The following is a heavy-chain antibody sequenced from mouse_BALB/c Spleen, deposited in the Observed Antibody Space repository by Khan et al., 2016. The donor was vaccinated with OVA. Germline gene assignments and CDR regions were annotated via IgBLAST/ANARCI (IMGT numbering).Heavy chain of an antibody. J-gene: IGHJ4*01. CDR2: INTHSGVP. CDR3: ARGGAAYYRNDGGAMEY. D-gene: IGHD2-14*01. CDR1: GYTFTTAG. Sequence: QIQLVQFGPELKKPGETVRISCKASGYTFTTAGMQWVQKMPGKGLKWIGWINTHSGVPKYAEDFKGRFAFSLETSASTAYLQITNLKNEDTATYCCARGGAAYYRNDGGAMEYWGQGTSVTVSS. V-gene: IGHV9-4*02.